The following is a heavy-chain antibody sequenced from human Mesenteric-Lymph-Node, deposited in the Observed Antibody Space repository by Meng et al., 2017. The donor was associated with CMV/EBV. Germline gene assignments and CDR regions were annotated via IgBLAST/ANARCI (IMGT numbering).Heavy chain of an antibody. Sequence: SETLSLTCAVYGGSFSGYYWSWIRQPPGKGLEWIGEINHSGSTNYNPSLKSRVTISVDTSKNQFSLKLSSVTAADTAVHYCARVKGRIAAAGRAPLDYWGQGTLVTVSS. J-gene: IGHJ4*02. V-gene: IGHV4-34*01. CDR3: ARVKGRIAAAGRAPLDY. CDR2: INHSGST. D-gene: IGHD6-13*01. CDR1: GGSFSGYY.